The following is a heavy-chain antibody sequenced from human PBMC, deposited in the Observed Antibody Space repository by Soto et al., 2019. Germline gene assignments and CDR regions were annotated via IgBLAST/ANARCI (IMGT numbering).Heavy chain of an antibody. Sequence: SETLSLTCSDSGGSVYDFYWNWLRQTPGKGLEWIGNIYNNGRTNYNPSLKNRVTISIDTSKTQFSLHLSSVTTADTAMYFCARGHGIYVRFDSWGQGTPVTVSS. V-gene: IGHV4-59*02. CDR1: GGSVYDFY. CDR2: IYNNGRT. D-gene: IGHD3-10*02. J-gene: IGHJ4*02. CDR3: ARGHGIYVRFDS.